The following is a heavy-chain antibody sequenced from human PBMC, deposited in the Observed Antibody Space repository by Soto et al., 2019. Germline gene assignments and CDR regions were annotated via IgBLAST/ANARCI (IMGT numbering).Heavy chain of an antibody. CDR3: ARRSGVTIFGVVTGFDP. CDR1: NGSISSSDYY. D-gene: IGHD3-3*01. Sequence: NPSETLSLTCTVSNGSISSSDYYWGWIRQPPGKGLEWIATIYYSGSIYYNPSLKGRISISVDTSKNQFSLKLSSVTAADTAVYYCARRSGVTIFGVVTGFDPWGQGTLVTVSS. V-gene: IGHV4-39*01. J-gene: IGHJ5*02. CDR2: IYYSGSI.